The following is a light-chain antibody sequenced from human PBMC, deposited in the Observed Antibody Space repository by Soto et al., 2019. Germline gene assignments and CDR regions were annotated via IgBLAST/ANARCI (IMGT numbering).Light chain of an antibody. V-gene: IGLV2-14*03. CDR1: SSDVGTYNY. CDR3: SSYTSSSTLL. J-gene: IGLJ2*01. CDR2: DVS. Sequence: QSALTQPASVSGSPGQSITISCTGTSSDVGTYNYVSWYQHHPGKAPKLMIYDVSNRPSGVSNRFSGSKSGSTASLTISGLQAEDEADYYCSSYTSSSTLLFGGGTKVTVL.